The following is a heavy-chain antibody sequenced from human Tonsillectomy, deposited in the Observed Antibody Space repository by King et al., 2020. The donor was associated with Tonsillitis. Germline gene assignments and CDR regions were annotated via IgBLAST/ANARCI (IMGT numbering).Heavy chain of an antibody. D-gene: IGHD4-17*01. V-gene: IGHV3-23*04. CDR2: ISGSGGST. CDR1: GFTFSSYA. CDR3: AKDDGVSYYFDS. Sequence: VQLVESGGGLVQPGGSLRLSCAASGFTFSSYAMTWVRQAPGKGLEWVSAISGSGGSTYYADSVKGRFTISRENSKNTLYLQMKSLRDEDTAVYYCAKDDGVSYYFDSWGQGTLVTVSS. J-gene: IGHJ4*02.